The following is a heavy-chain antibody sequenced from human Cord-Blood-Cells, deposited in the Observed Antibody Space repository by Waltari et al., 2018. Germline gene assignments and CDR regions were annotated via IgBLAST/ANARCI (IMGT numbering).Heavy chain of an antibody. Sequence: EVQLVESGGGLVQPGGSLRLSCAASGFIFSSYEMNWVRQAPEKGLEWDSYISSSGSTIYYADSVKGRFTISRDNAKNSLYLQMNSLRAEDTAVYYCARDDPGRGFDYWGQGTLVTVSS. J-gene: IGHJ4*02. CDR2: ISSSGSTI. V-gene: IGHV3-48*03. CDR3: ARDDPGRGFDY. CDR1: GFIFSSYE. D-gene: IGHD3-10*01.